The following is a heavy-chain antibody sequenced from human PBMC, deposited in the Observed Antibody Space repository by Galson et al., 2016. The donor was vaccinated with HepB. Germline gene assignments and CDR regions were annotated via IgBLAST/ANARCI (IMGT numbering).Heavy chain of an antibody. J-gene: IGHJ4*02. CDR1: GFTFSSYA. CDR3: VREIYYYASRKQFYYFDY. D-gene: IGHD3-10*01. V-gene: IGHV3-64D*06. Sequence: SLRLSCAASGFTFSSYAMHWVRQAPGKALEHVSDIRSNGDSRNYADSVKGRFTISRDNVKNTLDLQMSSLRVEDTAVYYCVREIYYYASRKQFYYFDYWGQGTLVTVSS. CDR2: IRSNGDSR.